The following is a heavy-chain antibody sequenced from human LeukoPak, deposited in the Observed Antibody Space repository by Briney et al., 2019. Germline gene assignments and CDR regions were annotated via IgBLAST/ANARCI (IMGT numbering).Heavy chain of an antibody. D-gene: IGHD3-16*01. J-gene: IGHJ3*02. V-gene: IGHV5-51*01. CDR1: GYGFTSYW. CDR3: ARRAITLGDAFDI. Sequence: GESLKISCKGSGYGFTSYWIGWVRQMPGKGLEWMGIIYPGDSDTRYSPSFQGQVTISADKSISTAYLQWSSLKASDTAMYYCARRAITLGDAFDIWGQGTMVTVSS. CDR2: IYPGDSDT.